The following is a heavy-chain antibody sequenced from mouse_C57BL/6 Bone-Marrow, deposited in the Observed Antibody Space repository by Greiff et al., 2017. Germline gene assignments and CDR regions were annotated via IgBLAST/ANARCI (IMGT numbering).Heavy chain of an antibody. J-gene: IGHJ2*01. V-gene: IGHV5-17*01. Sequence: EVKLVESGGGLVKPGGSLKLSCAASGFTFSDYGMHWVRQAPEKGLEWVAYISSGSSTIYYADTVKGRFTISRDNAKNTLFLQMTSLRSEDTAMYYCARRHGYYPYYSDYWGQGTTLTVSS. D-gene: IGHD2-3*01. CDR3: ARRHGYYPYYSDY. CDR2: ISSGSSTI. CDR1: GFTFSDYG.